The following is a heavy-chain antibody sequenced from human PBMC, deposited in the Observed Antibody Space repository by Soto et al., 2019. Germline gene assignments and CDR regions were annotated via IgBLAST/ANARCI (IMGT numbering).Heavy chain of an antibody. V-gene: IGHV3-23*01. J-gene: IGHJ6*02. D-gene: IGHD4-17*01. CDR2: IGRRGGTT. Sequence: GGSLRLSCAASGFTFSSYAMSWVRQAPGKGLEWVSGIGRRGGTTYYADSVKGRFTISRDNSKNTLYLQMNNLRAEDTAVYSCVKFTVTDSPYYGFDVWGRGTMVTVSS. CDR1: GFTFSSYA. CDR3: VKFTVTDSPYYGFDV.